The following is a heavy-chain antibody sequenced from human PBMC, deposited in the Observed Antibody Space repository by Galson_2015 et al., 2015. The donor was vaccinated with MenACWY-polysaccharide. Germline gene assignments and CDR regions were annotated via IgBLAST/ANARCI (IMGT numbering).Heavy chain of an antibody. CDR2: IKQDGTDK. Sequence: SLRLSCAASGFTFTSLWMTWVRQAPGKGLEWVANIKQDGTDKYYVDSVKGRFTISRDNAKNSLYLQMNSLRADDTAVYYCARSGSTDYWGQGTLVTVSS. CDR3: ARSGSTDY. D-gene: IGHD2-15*01. CDR1: GFTFTSLW. V-gene: IGHV3-7*01. J-gene: IGHJ4*02.